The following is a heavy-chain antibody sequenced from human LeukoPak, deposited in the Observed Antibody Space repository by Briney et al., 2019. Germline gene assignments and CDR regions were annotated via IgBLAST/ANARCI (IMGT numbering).Heavy chain of an antibody. CDR3: AGDGTGVLPGDAFDV. Sequence: GGSLRLSCAASGFTFSTHSMNWVRQAPGKGLEWVSYISHTGNDIYYGESVKGRFTISRDNAKNSLYLQMHTLRAEDTAVYYCAGDGTGVLPGDAFDVWSQGTMVTVSS. D-gene: IGHD1-1*01. J-gene: IGHJ3*01. CDR2: ISHTGNDI. CDR1: GFTFSTHS. V-gene: IGHV3-21*05.